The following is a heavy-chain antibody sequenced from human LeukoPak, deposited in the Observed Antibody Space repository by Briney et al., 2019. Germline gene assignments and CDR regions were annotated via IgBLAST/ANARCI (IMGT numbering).Heavy chain of an antibody. J-gene: IGHJ5*02. D-gene: IGHD2-2*01. V-gene: IGHV4-4*07. CDR3: ARVSHGYCSSTSCWGWFDP. CDR2: IYTSGST. Sequence: PSETLSLTCTVSGGSISSYYWSWIRQPAGKGLEWIGRIYTSGSTNYNPSLKSRVTMSVDTSKNQFSLKLSSVTAADTAVYYCARVSHGYCSSTSCWGWFDPWGQGTLVTVSS. CDR1: GGSISSYY.